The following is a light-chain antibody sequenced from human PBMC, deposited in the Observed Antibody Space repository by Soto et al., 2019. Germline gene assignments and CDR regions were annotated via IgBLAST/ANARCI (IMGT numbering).Light chain of an antibody. CDR3: QQYKNWPPWT. V-gene: IGKV3-15*01. CDR2: GAS. J-gene: IGKJ1*01. CDR1: QSVSSN. Sequence: EIVMTQSPGTLSVSPGERATLSCRASQSVSSNLAWYQQKPGQAPRLVIYGASTRATGIPARFSGSGSETEFTLTISSLHSEDFAVYYCQQYKNWPPWTFGQGTKVEIK.